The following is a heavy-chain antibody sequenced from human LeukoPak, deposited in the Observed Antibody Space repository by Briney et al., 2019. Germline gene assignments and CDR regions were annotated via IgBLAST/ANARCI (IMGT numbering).Heavy chain of an antibody. CDR1: GFTFSSYA. J-gene: IGHJ3*02. D-gene: IGHD3-16*01. CDR3: ARDSLGDDAFDI. Sequence: GGSLRLSCAASGFTFSSYAMHWVRQAPGKGLEWVAVISYDGSNKYYADSVKGRFTISRDNSKNTLYLQMNSLRAEDTAVYYCARDSLGDDAFDIWGQGTMVTVSS. CDR2: ISYDGSNK. V-gene: IGHV3-30-3*01.